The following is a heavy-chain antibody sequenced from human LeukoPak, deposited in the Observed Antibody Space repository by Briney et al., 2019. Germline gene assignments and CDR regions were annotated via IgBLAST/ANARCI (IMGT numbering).Heavy chain of an antibody. Sequence: SETLSLTCAVSGGSFSGYYWTWIRQPPGKGLEWIGEINHSGSANYNPSLKSRVTISVDTSKNQFSLKLSSVTAADTAVYYCARDHYYGSGSYYQPPYGMDVWGQGTTVTVSS. V-gene: IGHV4-34*09. J-gene: IGHJ6*02. CDR2: INHSGSA. CDR1: GGSFSGYY. CDR3: ARDHYYGSGSYYQPPYGMDV. D-gene: IGHD3-10*01.